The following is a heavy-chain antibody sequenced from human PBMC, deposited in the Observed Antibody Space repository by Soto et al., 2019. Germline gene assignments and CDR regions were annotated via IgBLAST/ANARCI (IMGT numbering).Heavy chain of an antibody. CDR2: IGGSGSST. Sequence: PGGSLRLSCAASGFTFTNHAMSGVRQAPGKGLEWVSDIGGSGSSTYYADSVKGRFTISRDNAKKVLFLQMSGLRVDDTAVYYCARDPKRRDGYNFDSWGRGALVTVSS. CDR3: ARDPKRRDGYNFDS. CDR1: GFTFTNHA. D-gene: IGHD5-12*01. J-gene: IGHJ4*02. V-gene: IGHV3-23*01.